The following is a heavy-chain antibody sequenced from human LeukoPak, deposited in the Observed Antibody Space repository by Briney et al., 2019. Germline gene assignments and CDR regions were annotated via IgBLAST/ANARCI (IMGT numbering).Heavy chain of an antibody. CDR3: VRTHFEYRSSPGDP. CDR2: INPSGGST. Sequence: ASVKVSCTASGYIFTNYFMHWVRQAPGQGLEWMGIINPSGGSTSYAQKFQGRVTMTRDTSTSTVYMEVISLRSEDTAVYYCVRTHFEYRSSPGDPWGQGTLVTVSS. CDR1: GYIFTNYF. J-gene: IGHJ5*02. D-gene: IGHD6-6*01. V-gene: IGHV1-46*01.